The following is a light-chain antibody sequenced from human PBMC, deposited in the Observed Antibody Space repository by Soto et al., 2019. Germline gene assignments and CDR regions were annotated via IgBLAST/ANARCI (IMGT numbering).Light chain of an antibody. Sequence: DIQMTQSLSSLSASVGDTVTITCRASQRISNSLSWYQQEPGKAPKFLIYVASTLQRGVPSRFSGSASVTDFTLTISSLQPEDVATYSCQQTFSPPYTVGQGTKLEIK. CDR3: QQTFSPPYT. CDR2: VAS. V-gene: IGKV1-39*01. J-gene: IGKJ2*01. CDR1: QRISNS.